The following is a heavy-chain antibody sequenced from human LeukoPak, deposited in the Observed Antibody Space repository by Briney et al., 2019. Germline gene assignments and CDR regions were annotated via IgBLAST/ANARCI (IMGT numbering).Heavy chain of an antibody. CDR1: GFTFSDYY. V-gene: IGHV3-11*04. D-gene: IGHD6-13*01. CDR2: ISSSASII. J-gene: IGHJ4*02. Sequence: PGGSLRLSCAASGFTFSDYYMTWIRQAPGKGLEWVSYISSSASIIYYADSVKGRFTISRDNAKNSLYLQMNSLRAEDTAVYYCARVGSSRYYLDYWGQGTLVTVSS. CDR3: ARVGSSRYYLDY.